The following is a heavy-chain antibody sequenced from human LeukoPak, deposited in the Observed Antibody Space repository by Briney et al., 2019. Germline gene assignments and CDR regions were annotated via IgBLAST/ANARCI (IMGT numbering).Heavy chain of an antibody. V-gene: IGHV3-23*01. CDR3: AKDYVNRNGVYDPFDM. Sequence: PGGSLSLACEASGFYFSIHAMSWVRQAPGKGLEWVSTIGSADKTYYADSVKGRFTISRDDSKNTLSLQMSSLRVEDTALYFCAKDYVNRNGVYDPFDMWGQGTRVTVSS. J-gene: IGHJ3*02. CDR2: IGSADKT. D-gene: IGHD3-10*02. CDR1: GFYFSIHA.